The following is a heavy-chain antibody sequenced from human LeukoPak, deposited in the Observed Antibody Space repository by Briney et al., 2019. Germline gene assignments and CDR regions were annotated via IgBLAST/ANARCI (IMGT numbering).Heavy chain of an antibody. Sequence: GGSLRLSCAASGFTFSSYWMSWFRQAPAKGLEWVANIKQDGSEKYYVDSVKGRFTISRDNAKNSLYLQMNSLRAEDTAVYYCAREMTQYSSSWYYFDYWGQGTLVTVSS. CDR1: GFTFSSYW. V-gene: IGHV3-7*01. D-gene: IGHD6-13*01. CDR3: AREMTQYSSSWYYFDY. J-gene: IGHJ4*02. CDR2: IKQDGSEK.